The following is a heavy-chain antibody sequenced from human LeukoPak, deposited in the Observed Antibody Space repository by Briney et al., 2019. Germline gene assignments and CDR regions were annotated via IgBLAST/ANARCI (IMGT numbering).Heavy chain of an antibody. CDR2: IIPTLDLA. V-gene: IGHV1-69*02. CDR1: GGTFSGYS. D-gene: IGHD5-12*01. CDR3: AKAYNSGYYGTFYYGMDV. J-gene: IGHJ6*02. Sequence: ASVKVSCKASGGTFSGYSFTWVRQAPGQGLEWMGKIIPTLDLAHYAQRFQGRVTITADKSTSTAYMELRSLRSEDTAIYYCAKAYNSGYYGTFYYGMDVWGPGTTVTVSS.